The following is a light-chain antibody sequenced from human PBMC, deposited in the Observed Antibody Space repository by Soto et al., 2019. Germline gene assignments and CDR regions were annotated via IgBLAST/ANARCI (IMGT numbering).Light chain of an antibody. V-gene: IGKV1-5*01. Sequence: DIQMTQSPSTLSASVGDRVTITCRASQSISSWLAWYQQKPGKAPKLLIYDASSLESGVPSRFSGSGSGTEFTLTIRTLQPDDFATYYCQQYNSYSMCTFGQGTKLEIK. CDR1: QSISSW. J-gene: IGKJ2*02. CDR2: DAS. CDR3: QQYNSYSMCT.